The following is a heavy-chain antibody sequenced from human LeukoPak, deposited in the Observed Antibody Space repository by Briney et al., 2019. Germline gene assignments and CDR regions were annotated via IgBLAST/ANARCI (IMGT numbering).Heavy chain of an antibody. V-gene: IGHV3-74*01. CDR3: ARAWIRSDAFDI. CDR2: IYRDGSTT. J-gene: IGHJ3*02. D-gene: IGHD5-12*01. Sequence: GGSLRLSCAASGFGFSRYWMHWVRQAPGTGLKWVSRIYRDGSTTDYADSVKGRFSISRDNSKNTLYLDMNSLRAGDTAVYYCARAWIRSDAFDIWGQGTMVTVSS. CDR1: GFGFSRYW.